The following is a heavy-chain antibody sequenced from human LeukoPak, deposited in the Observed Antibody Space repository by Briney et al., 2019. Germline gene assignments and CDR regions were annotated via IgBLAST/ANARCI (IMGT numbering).Heavy chain of an antibody. J-gene: IGHJ3*02. CDR1: GGSFSGYY. V-gene: IGHV4-34*01. CDR2: INHSGST. D-gene: IGHD3-9*01. CDR3: ARAHDILTGPGAFDI. Sequence: SETLSLTCAVYGGSFSGYYWSWIRQPPGKGLEWIGEINHSGSTNYNPTLKSRVTISVDTSKNQFSLKLSSVTAADTAVYYCARAHDILTGPGAFDIWGQGTMVTVSS.